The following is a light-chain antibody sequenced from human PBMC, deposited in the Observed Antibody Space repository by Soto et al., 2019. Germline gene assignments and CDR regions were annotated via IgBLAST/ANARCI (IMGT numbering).Light chain of an antibody. Sequence: DIEMTQSPSIQSESAGDRVTITCRASQSISSWLAWYQQKPGKAPKLLIYKASSLESGVPSRFSGSGSGTEFTLTISSLQPDDFATYYCQQYNSYRTFGQGTKVDIK. V-gene: IGKV1-5*03. CDR2: KAS. CDR3: QQYNSYRT. J-gene: IGKJ1*01. CDR1: QSISSW.